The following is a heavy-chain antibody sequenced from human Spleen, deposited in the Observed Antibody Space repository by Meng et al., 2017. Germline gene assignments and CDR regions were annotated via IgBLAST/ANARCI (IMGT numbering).Heavy chain of an antibody. CDR3: ARDGWPTIP. Sequence: ASVKVSCKPSGYPFTAYYIHWVRQAPGQGLEWMGIINPSGGSTSYAQKFQGRVTMTRDTSTSTVYMELSSLRSEDTAVYYCARDGWPTIPWGQGTLVTVSS. J-gene: IGHJ5*02. CDR1: GYPFTAYY. D-gene: IGHD6-19*01. CDR2: INPSGGST. V-gene: IGHV1-46*01.